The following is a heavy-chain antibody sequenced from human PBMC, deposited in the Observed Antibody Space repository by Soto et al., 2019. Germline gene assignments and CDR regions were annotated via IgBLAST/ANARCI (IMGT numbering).Heavy chain of an antibody. Sequence: PSETLSLTCAVSGGSFASNNWWTWVRQPPGQGLEWIGEIYRTGSTNYNPSLKSRVTISLDKSENQFSLKVTSLTAADTAVYYCASRDPGASVDYWGQGTLVTVSS. J-gene: IGHJ4*02. CDR2: IYRTGST. CDR3: ASRDPGASVDY. D-gene: IGHD1-26*01. CDR1: GGSFASNNW. V-gene: IGHV4-4*02.